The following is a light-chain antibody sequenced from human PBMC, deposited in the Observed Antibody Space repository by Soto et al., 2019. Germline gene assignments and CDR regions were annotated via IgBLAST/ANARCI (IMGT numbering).Light chain of an antibody. V-gene: IGKV3-20*01. J-gene: IGKJ4*01. CDR1: QSVGRNF. CDR2: GAA. Sequence: EIVLTQSPGTLSLSPGESTTLSCMASQSVGRNFLAWNQQKPGRAPRLLIHGAAYRATCVPHRFSGSGSATDFTLTITTLDPEDFAVYYCHQYAASPLTFGGGTKVEIK. CDR3: HQYAASPLT.